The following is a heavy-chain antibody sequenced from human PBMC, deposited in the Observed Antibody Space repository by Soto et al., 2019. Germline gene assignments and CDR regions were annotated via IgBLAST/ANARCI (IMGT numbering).Heavy chain of an antibody. CDR1: GFTFSSYA. CDR3: AMVPYLPTQRYYYYGMDV. V-gene: IGHV3-23*01. J-gene: IGHJ6*02. Sequence: GGSLRLSCAASGFTFSSYAMSWVRQAPGKGLEWVSAISGSGGSTYYADSVKGRITISRDNSKNTLYLQMNSLRAEDPAVYYCAMVPYLPTQRYYYYGMDVWGQGTTVTVSS. CDR2: ISGSGGST.